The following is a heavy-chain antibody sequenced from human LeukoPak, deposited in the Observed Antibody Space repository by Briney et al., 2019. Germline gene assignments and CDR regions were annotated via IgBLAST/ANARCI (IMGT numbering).Heavy chain of an antibody. CDR2: ISGSGSST. D-gene: IGHD2-15*01. V-gene: IGHV3-23*01. CDR3: AKARYCSGGSCYSDY. Sequence: PGGSLRLSCAASGFTFSSYAMNWVRQAPGKELEWVSAISGSGSSTYYADSVKGRFTISRDNSENTLYLQMNSLRAEDTAVYSCAKARYCSGGSCYSDYWGQGTLVTVSS. J-gene: IGHJ4*02. CDR1: GFTFSSYA.